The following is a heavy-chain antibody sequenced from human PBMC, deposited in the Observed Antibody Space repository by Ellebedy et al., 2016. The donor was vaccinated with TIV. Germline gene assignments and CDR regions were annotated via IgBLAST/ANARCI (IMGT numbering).Heavy chain of an antibody. CDR3: ARDTGRIAAAGLDF. V-gene: IGHV1-18*04. Sequence: ASVKVSCKASGYTFTNNGISWVRQAPGQGLEWMGWISVHNGNTNYAQKFQGRVTMTRDPSTSTVYMELTSLRSEDTAIYYCARDTGRIAAAGLDFWGQGTLVTVSS. D-gene: IGHD6-25*01. CDR2: ISVHNGNT. CDR1: GYTFTNNG. J-gene: IGHJ4*02.